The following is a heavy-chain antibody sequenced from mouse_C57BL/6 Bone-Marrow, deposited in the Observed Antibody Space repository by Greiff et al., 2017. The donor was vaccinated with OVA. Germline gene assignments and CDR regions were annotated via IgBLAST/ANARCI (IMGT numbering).Heavy chain of an antibody. J-gene: IGHJ3*01. V-gene: IGHV1-82*01. CDR1: GYAFSSSW. CDR3: ARSWRFAY. Sequence: VQLQQSGPELVKPGASVKISCKASGYAFSSSWMNWVKQRPGKGLEWIGRIYPGDGDTNYNGKFKGKATLTADKSSSPAYMQLSSLTSEDAAVYDCARSWRFAYWGQGTLVTVSA. CDR2: IYPGDGDT.